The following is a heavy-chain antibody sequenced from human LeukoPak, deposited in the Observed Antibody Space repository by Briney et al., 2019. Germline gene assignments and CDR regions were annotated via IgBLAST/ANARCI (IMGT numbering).Heavy chain of an antibody. Sequence: GRSLRLSCAAAGFTFSSYGIHWVRQAPGKGLEWVAVIWCDGSNKYYAASVKGRFTISRDNSKHPLYLQMTSLRAEDTAVYYCARDKQLWFGEYYFDYWGQGPLVTVSS. CDR1: GFTFSSYG. CDR2: IWCDGSNK. D-gene: IGHD3-10*01. J-gene: IGHJ4*02. V-gene: IGHV3-33*01. CDR3: ARDKQLWFGEYYFDY.